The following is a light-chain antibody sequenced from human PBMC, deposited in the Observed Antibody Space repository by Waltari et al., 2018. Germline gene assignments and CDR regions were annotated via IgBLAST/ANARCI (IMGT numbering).Light chain of an antibody. CDR1: QDISNY. CDR3: QQYDNLPPFKFVFT. V-gene: IGKV1-33*01. CDR2: DAS. J-gene: IGKJ3*01. Sequence: SASVGDRVTITCQASQDISNYLNWYQQKPGKAPKLLIYDASNLETGVPSRFSGSGSGTDFTFTISSLQPEDIATYYCQQYDNLPPFKFVFTFGPGTKVDIK.